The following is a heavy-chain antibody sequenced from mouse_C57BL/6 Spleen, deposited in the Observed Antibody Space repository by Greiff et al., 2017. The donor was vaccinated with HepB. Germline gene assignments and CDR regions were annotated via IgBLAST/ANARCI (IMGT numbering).Heavy chain of an antibody. CDR1: GFTFSSYG. Sequence: EVHLVESGGDLVKPGGSLKLSCAASGFTFSSYGMSWVRQTPDKRLEWVATISSGGSYTYYPDSVKGRFTISRDNAKNTLYLQMSSLKSEDTAMYYCARPYYYGSRGDWYFDVWGTGTTVTVSS. J-gene: IGHJ1*03. CDR2: ISSGGSYT. V-gene: IGHV5-6*01. CDR3: ARPYYYGSRGDWYFDV. D-gene: IGHD1-1*01.